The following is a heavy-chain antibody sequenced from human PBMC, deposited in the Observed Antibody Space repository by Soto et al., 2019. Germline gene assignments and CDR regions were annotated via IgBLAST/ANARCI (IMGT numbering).Heavy chain of an antibody. D-gene: IGHD5-12*01. CDR3: AREGDGYNSPLPYYYYGMDV. V-gene: IGHV4-59*01. CDR2: IYYSGST. Sequence: QVQLQESGPGLVKPSETLSLTCTVSGGSISSYYWSWIRQPPGKGLELIGYIYYSGSTNYNPSLKSRVTISVDTSKNQFSLKLSSVTAADTAVYYCAREGDGYNSPLPYYYYGMDVWGQGTTFTVSS. CDR1: GGSISSYY. J-gene: IGHJ6*02.